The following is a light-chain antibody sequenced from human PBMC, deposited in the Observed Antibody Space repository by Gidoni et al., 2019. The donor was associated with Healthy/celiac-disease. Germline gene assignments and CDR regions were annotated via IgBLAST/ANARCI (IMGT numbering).Light chain of an antibody. CDR1: QDISNY. V-gene: IGKV1-33*01. CDR3: QQYDNLPRT. Sequence: IKLPQSPSSLSASVGDRVTITCQASQDISNYLNWYQQKPGKAPKLLIYDASNLETGVPSRFSGSGSGTDFTFTISSLQPEDIATYYCQQYDNLPRTFGQGTRLEIK. CDR2: DAS. J-gene: IGKJ5*01.